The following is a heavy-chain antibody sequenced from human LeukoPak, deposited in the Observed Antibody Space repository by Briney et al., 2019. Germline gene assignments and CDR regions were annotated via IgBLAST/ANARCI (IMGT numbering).Heavy chain of an antibody. CDR1: GFTFDDYA. J-gene: IGHJ4*02. V-gene: IGHV3-43*02. CDR2: ISGDGGST. CDR3: GPFDY. Sequence: PGGSLRLSCAASGFTFDDYAMHWVCQAPGKGLEWVSLISGDGGSTYYADSVKGRFTISRDNSKNSLYLQMNSLRTEDTALYYCGPFDYWGQGTLVTVSS.